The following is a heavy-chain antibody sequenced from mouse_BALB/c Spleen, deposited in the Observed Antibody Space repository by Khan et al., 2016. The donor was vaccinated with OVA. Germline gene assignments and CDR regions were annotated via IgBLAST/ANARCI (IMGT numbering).Heavy chain of an antibody. CDR2: INPSNGYT. CDR3: VRDGANHRDDGWIAY. CDR1: GYTFTSYT. D-gene: IGHD2-14*01. V-gene: IGHV1-4*01. J-gene: IGHJ3*01. Sequence: QVQLQQSGAELARPGASVKMSCKASGYTFTSYTIHWIKLRPGQGLEWIGYINPSNGYTNYNQKFKDKATLTADKSSTTVYMELSSLTSDDSALYNCVRDGANHRDDGWIAYWGQGTLVTVSA.